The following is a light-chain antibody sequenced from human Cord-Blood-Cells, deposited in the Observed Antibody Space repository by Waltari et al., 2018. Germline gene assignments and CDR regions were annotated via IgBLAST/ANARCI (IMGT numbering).Light chain of an antibody. J-gene: IGKJ2*03. V-gene: IGKV4-1*01. CDR3: QQYYSTMYS. Sequence: DIVMTQSPDSLAASLGERATINCKSSQSVLYSSNNKNYLAWYQQKPGQPPKLLIYWASTRESGVHDRFSGSGSGTDFTLTISSLQAEDVAVYYCQQYYSTMYSFGQGTKLEIK. CDR1: QSVLYSSNNKNY. CDR2: WAS.